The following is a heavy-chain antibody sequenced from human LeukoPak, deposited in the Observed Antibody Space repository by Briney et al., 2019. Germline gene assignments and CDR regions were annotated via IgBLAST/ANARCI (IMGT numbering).Heavy chain of an antibody. CDR1: GFTFSSYA. CDR3: ARDRLTYYYDSSGGRAFDI. J-gene: IGHJ3*02. V-gene: IGHV3-30-3*01. D-gene: IGHD3-22*01. Sequence: PGGSLRLSCAASGFTFSSYAMHWVRQAPGKGLEWVAVISYDGSNKYYADSVKGRFTISRDNSKNTLYLQMNSLRAEDTAVYYCARDRLTYYYDSSGGRAFDIWGQGTMVTVSS. CDR2: ISYDGSNK.